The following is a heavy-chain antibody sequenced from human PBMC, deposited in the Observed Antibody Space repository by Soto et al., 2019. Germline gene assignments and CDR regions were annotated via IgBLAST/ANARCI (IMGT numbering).Heavy chain of an antibody. V-gene: IGHV3-9*01. CDR2: ISWNSGSI. Sequence: GGSLRLSCAASGFTFDDYAMHWVRQAPGKGLEWVSGISWNSGSIGYADSVKGRFTISRDNAKNSLYLQMNSLRAEDTALYYCAKSQSRYCSGGSCSTFDYWGQGTLVTVSS. J-gene: IGHJ4*02. CDR3: AKSQSRYCSGGSCSTFDY. D-gene: IGHD2-15*01. CDR1: GFTFDDYA.